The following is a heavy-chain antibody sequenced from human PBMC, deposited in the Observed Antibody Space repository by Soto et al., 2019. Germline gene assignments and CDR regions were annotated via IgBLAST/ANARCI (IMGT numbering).Heavy chain of an antibody. Sequence: QVQLVQSGAEVKKPGASVKVSCKASGYTFTSYGISWVRQAPGQGLAWMGWISAYNGNTKYAQKLQGRVTMTTETSTSTAYRELRSLRSDDTAVYYCARDGFGVVIANWFDPWGQGTLVTVSS. V-gene: IGHV1-18*01. CDR1: GYTFTSYG. J-gene: IGHJ5*02. CDR3: ARDGFGVVIANWFDP. D-gene: IGHD3-3*01. CDR2: ISAYNGNT.